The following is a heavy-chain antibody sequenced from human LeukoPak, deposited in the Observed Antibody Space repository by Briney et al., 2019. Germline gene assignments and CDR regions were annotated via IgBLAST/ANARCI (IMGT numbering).Heavy chain of an antibody. J-gene: IGHJ4*02. D-gene: IGHD6-19*01. CDR2: ISGSGGST. CDR3: AKKTGSSGAYFDY. Sequence: GGSLRLSCAASGFTFSSYAMSWVRQAPGKGLEWVSAISGSGGSTYYADSVKGRFTISRDNSKNTLYLQMNSLGAEDTAVYYCAKKTGSSGAYFDYWGQGTLVTVSS. V-gene: IGHV3-23*01. CDR1: GFTFSSYA.